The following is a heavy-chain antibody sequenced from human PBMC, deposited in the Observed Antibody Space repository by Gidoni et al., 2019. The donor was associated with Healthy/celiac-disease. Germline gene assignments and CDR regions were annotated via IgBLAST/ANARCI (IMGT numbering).Heavy chain of an antibody. CDR3: ARALRGYIGSPPTKRGYFDY. Sequence: QVQLQESGPGLVKPSETLSLTCTVSGGSISSYYWSWIRQPPGKGLEWIGYIYYSGSTNYNPSLKSRVTISVDTSKNQFSLKLSSVTAADTAVYYCARALRGYIGSPPTKRGYFDYWGQGTLVTVSS. D-gene: IGHD5-18*01. V-gene: IGHV4-59*01. CDR2: IYYSGST. J-gene: IGHJ4*02. CDR1: GGSISSYY.